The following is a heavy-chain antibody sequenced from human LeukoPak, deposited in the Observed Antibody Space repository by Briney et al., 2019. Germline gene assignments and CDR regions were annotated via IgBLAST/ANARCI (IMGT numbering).Heavy chain of an antibody. CDR3: AREYDSSGYYYENWFDP. CDR2: ISYDGSNK. D-gene: IGHD3-22*01. J-gene: IGHJ5*02. CDR1: GFTFSSYA. V-gene: IGHV3-30-3*01. Sequence: GGSLRLSCAASGFTFSSYAMHWVRQAPGKGLERVAVISYDGSNKYYADSVKGRFTISRDNSKNTLYLQMNSLRAEDTAVYYCAREYDSSGYYYENWFDPWGQGTLVTVSS.